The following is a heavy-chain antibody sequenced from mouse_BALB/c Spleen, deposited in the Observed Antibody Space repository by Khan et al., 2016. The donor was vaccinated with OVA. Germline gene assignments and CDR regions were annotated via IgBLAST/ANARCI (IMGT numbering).Heavy chain of an antibody. CDR1: GFTFSSYG. D-gene: IGHD4-1*01. V-gene: IGHV5-6*01. CDR2: ISSDGSYT. CDR3: ASHLTGSFAY. Sequence: EVELVESGGDLVKPGGSLKLSCAASGFTFSSYGMSWVRQTPDKRLEWVATISSDGSYTYYPVSVKGRFTISRDNVKNTLYLQMSSLKSEDTAMYYCASHLTGSFAYWGQGTLVTVSA. J-gene: IGHJ3*01.